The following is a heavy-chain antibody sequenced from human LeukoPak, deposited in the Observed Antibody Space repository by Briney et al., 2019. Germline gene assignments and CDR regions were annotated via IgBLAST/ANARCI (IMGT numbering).Heavy chain of an antibody. Sequence: PSETLSLTCTVSGGSISSGDYYWSWIRQPPGKGLEWIGYIYYSGSTYYNPSLKSRVTISVDTSKNQFSLKLSSVTAADTAVYYCATAAAYSSSHFVDYWGQGTLVTVSS. D-gene: IGHD6-13*01. CDR1: GGSISSGDYY. CDR3: ATAAAYSSSHFVDY. J-gene: IGHJ4*02. V-gene: IGHV4-30-4*08. CDR2: IYYSGST.